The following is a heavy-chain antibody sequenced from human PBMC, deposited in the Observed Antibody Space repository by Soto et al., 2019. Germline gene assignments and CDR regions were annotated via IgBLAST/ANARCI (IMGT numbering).Heavy chain of an antibody. CDR3: VRDDPGLGMDY. D-gene: IGHD1-26*01. V-gene: IGHV3-74*01. CDR1: GFTFSSHW. J-gene: IGHJ4*02. CDR2: INSDGSAV. Sequence: GGSLRLSCTASGFTFSSHWMHWARQGPGKGLEWVSYINSDGSAVGYADSVKGRFSLSREDAKSTVYLQMNSLRAEDTAVYFCVRDDPGLGMDYWGLGTLVTVS.